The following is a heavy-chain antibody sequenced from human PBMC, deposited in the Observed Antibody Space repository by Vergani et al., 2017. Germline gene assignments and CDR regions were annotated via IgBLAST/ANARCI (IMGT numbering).Heavy chain of an antibody. V-gene: IGHV1-69*01. J-gene: IGHJ6*03. CDR2: IIPIFGTA. D-gene: IGHD3-3*01. CDR3: ARVNDFWSGYYSGVYYYYYMDV. Sequence: QVQLVQSGAEVKKPGSSVKVSCKASGDTFSSYAISWVRQAPGQGLEWMGGIIPIFGTANYAQKFQGRVTITADESTSTAYMELSSLRSEDTAVYYCARVNDFWSGYYSGVYYYYYMDVWGKGTTVTVSS. CDR1: GDTFSSYA.